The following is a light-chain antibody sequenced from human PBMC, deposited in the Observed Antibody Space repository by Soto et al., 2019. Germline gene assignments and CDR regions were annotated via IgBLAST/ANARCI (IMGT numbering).Light chain of an antibody. CDR2: GTS. CDR1: QSIGSN. V-gene: IGKV3D-15*03. J-gene: IGKJ4*01. Sequence: EIVLTQSPATLSLSPGERATLSCRASQSIGSNLAWYQQKPGQAPRFLIYGTSISATGIPARVSGSGSGTEFTLTLSILQSEDFAVYYCQHYNHWPLTFGGGTKV. CDR3: QHYNHWPLT.